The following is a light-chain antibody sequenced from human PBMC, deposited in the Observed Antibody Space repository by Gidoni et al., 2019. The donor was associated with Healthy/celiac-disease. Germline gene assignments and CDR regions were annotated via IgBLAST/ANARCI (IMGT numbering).Light chain of an antibody. Sequence: DIQWTQSPSFLSASVGDSVTITCRASQDVSNHLAWYQQKPGNAPQLLMYFASTLHSGVPSRFSGSGSGTEFTLTISSLQPEDFATYYCQQLDNAPITFGGGTKVEIK. J-gene: IGKJ4*01. V-gene: IGKV1-9*01. CDR2: FAS. CDR1: QDVSNH. CDR3: QQLDNAPIT.